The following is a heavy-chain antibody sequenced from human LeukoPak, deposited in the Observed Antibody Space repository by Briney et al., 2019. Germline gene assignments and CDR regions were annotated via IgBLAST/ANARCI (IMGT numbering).Heavy chain of an antibody. CDR1: GLTFSTYW. CDR3: ARDHYGDYAFDY. D-gene: IGHD4-17*01. J-gene: IGHJ4*02. Sequence: GGSLRLSCAASGLTFSTYWMHWVRQAPGKGLVWVSRINSDGSGTTYADSVEGRFTISRDNAKNTLYLQMNSLRAEDTAVYYCARDHYGDYAFDYWGQGTLVTVSS. V-gene: IGHV3-74*01. CDR2: INSDGSGT.